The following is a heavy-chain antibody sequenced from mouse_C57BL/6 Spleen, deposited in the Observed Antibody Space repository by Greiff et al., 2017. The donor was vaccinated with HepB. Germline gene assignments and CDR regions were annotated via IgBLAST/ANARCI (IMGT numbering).Heavy chain of an antibody. V-gene: IGHV1-55*01. CDR2: IYPGSGST. D-gene: IGHD1-1*01. CDR1: GYTFTSYW. CDR3: GRDYYGSSSWFAY. J-gene: IGHJ3*01. Sequence: VQLQQPGAELVKPGASVKMSCKASGYTFTSYWITWVKQRPGQGLEWIGDIYPGSGSTNYNEKFKSKATLAVDTSSSTAYMQLSSLTSEDSAVYYCGRDYYGSSSWFAYWGQGTLVTVSA.